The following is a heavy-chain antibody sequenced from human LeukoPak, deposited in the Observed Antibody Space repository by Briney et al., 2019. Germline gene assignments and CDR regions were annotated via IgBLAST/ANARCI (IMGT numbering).Heavy chain of an antibody. V-gene: IGHV3-21*01. CDR2: ISSSSSSYI. J-gene: IGHJ4*02. D-gene: IGHD3-10*01. Sequence: GGSLRLSCTVSGFTVSSNSMSWVRQAPGKGLEWVSSISSSSSSYIYYADSVKGRFTISRDNSKNTLYLQMNSLRAEDTAVYYCAKDRDYYGSGSYYAYFDYWGQGTLVTVSS. CDR3: AKDRDYYGSGSYYAYFDY. CDR1: GFTVSSNS.